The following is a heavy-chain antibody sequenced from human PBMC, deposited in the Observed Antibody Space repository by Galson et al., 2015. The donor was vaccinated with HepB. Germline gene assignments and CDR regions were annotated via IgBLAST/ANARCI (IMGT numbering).Heavy chain of an antibody. V-gene: IGHV1-3*01. J-gene: IGHJ4*02. D-gene: IGHD2/OR15-2a*01. CDR2: INAGNGNT. CDR3: ARDRFFGLQSETFDY. CDR1: GYTFTSYA. Sequence: SVKVSCKASGYTFTSYAMHWVRQAPGQRLEWMGWINAGNGNTKYSQKSQGRVTITRDTSASTAYMELSSLRSEDTAVYYCARDRFFGLQSETFDYWGQGTLVTVSS.